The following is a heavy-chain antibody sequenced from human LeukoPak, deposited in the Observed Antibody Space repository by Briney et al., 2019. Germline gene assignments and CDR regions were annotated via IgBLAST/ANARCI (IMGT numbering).Heavy chain of an antibody. CDR1: GGSISSGSYY. Sequence: PSETLSLTCTVSGGSISSGSYYWSWIRQPAGKGLEWIGRIYTSGSTNYNPSLKSRVTISVGTSKNQFSLKLSSVTAADTAVYYCASDGSGSYDYYYYMDVWGKGTAVTVSS. D-gene: IGHD3-10*01. V-gene: IGHV4-61*02. CDR2: IYTSGST. CDR3: ASDGSGSYDYYYYMDV. J-gene: IGHJ6*03.